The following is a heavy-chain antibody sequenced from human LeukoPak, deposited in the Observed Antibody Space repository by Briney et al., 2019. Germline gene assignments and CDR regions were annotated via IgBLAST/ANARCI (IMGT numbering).Heavy chain of an antibody. V-gene: IGHV3-23*01. CDR1: GFTFSSSA. Sequence: PGGSLRLSCEASGFTFSSSAMSWVRQVPGKGLEWVSGISASGGSTYYADSVRGRFTISRDNSKNTLYLQMNSLRAEDTAVYYCAGDRATSYFDYWGQGALVTISS. J-gene: IGHJ4*02. CDR2: ISASGGST. D-gene: IGHD1-26*01. CDR3: AGDRATSYFDY.